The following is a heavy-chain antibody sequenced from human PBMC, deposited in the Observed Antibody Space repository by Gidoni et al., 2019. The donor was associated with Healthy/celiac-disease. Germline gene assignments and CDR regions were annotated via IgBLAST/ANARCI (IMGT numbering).Heavy chain of an antibody. V-gene: IGHV4-39*01. Sequence: QLQLQESGPGLVKPSETLSLTCTVPGGSISSRRYYWGWIRQPPGKGLEWIGSVSSIGSTYYNPSLKSRVTISVDTAKNQFSLKLSSVTAADTAVYYCARHDRREIFGPGMGWFDPWGQGTLVTVSS. J-gene: IGHJ5*02. CDR1: GGSISSRRYY. CDR3: ARHDRREIFGPGMGWFDP. D-gene: IGHD3-3*01. CDR2: VSSIGST.